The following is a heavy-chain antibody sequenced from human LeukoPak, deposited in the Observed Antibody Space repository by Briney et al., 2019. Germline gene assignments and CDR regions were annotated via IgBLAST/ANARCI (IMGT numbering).Heavy chain of an antibody. CDR3: ARGKGNNWNLYYYYYYMDV. CDR1: GFTFSSYW. Sequence: GGSLRLSCAASGFTFSSYWMSWVRQAPGKGLEWVANIKQDGSEKYYMDSVKGRFTISRDNAKNSLYLQMNSLRAEDTAVYYCARGKGNNWNLYYYYYYMDVWGKGTTVTVSS. V-gene: IGHV3-7*01. CDR2: IKQDGSEK. J-gene: IGHJ6*03. D-gene: IGHD1-20*01.